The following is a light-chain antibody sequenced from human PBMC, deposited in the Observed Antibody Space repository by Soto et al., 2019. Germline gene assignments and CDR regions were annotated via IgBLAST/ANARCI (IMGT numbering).Light chain of an antibody. CDR1: QDIGNF. CDR2: AAS. J-gene: IGKJ4*01. Sequence: DIQMTQSPSYLSAFVGDRVTITCRASQDIGNFLAWYQQKPGKVPKLLIYAASTLQSGVPSRFSGSGSGTDFTLTISSLQPEDVATYYCPKCTVAPHTVVGGTKV. V-gene: IGKV1-27*01. CDR3: PKCTVAPHT.